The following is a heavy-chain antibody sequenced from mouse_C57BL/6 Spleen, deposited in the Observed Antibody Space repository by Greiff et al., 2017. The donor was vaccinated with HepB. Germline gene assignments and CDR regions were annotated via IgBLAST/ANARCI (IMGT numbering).Heavy chain of an antibody. D-gene: IGHD4-1*01. V-gene: IGHV1-76*01. J-gene: IGHJ2*01. CDR2: IYPGSGNT. Sequence: VQLQQSGAELVRPGASVKLSCKASGYTFTDYYINWVKQRPGQGLEWIARIYPGSGNTYYNEKFKGKATLTAEKSSSTAYMQLSSLTSEDSAVYFCAKKDWLDYWGQGTTLTVSS. CDR1: GYTFTDYY. CDR3: AKKDWLDY.